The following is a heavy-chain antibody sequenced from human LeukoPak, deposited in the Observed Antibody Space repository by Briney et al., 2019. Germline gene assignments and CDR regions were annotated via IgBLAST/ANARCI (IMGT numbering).Heavy chain of an antibody. V-gene: IGHV4-61*02. CDR2: LYTDDNT. J-gene: IGHJ6*03. D-gene: IGHD2-21*02. CDR3: ARGVVTDDYYMDV. Sequence: SETLSLTCSVSGGSISSGRYYWTWIRQPAGKGLEWIGRLYTDDNTNYDPSLESRVSISVDTSKSQFYLQLTSVTAADTAVYFCARGVVTDDYYMDVWGKGITVIVSS. CDR1: GGSISSGRYY.